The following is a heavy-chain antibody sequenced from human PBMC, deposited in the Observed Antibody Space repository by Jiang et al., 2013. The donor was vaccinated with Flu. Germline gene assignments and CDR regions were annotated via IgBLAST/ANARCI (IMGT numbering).Heavy chain of an antibody. CDR1: GYRFTNYW. J-gene: IGHJ4*02. CDR2: IYPGDSDT. CDR3: ARGSEYYYDSSGHPPDY. D-gene: IGHD3-22*01. Sequence: GAEVKKPGESLKISCKDSGYRFTNYWFGWVRQVPGRGLEWMGIIYPGDSDTRYSPSFQGQVTFSADKSISTAYLQWSSLKASDTAMYYCARGSEYYYDSSGHPPDYWGQGTLVTVSS. V-gene: IGHV5-51*03.